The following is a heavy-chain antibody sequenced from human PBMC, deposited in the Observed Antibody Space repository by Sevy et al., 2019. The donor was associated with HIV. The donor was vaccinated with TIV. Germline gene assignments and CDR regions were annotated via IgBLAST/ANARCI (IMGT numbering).Heavy chain of an antibody. CDR2: IWYDGIKK. V-gene: IGHV3-33*08. CDR3: ASAFPYYDSRGLYFQY. Sequence: GGSLRLSCTASGFSFRDCGMNWVRQAPGRGLEWVGVIWYDGIKKYYADSAEGRFIISRDNFKNTVYLQMNSLREEDTAVYFCASAFPYYDSRGLYFQYWGQGTLVTVSS. CDR1: GFSFRDCG. D-gene: IGHD3-22*01. J-gene: IGHJ1*01.